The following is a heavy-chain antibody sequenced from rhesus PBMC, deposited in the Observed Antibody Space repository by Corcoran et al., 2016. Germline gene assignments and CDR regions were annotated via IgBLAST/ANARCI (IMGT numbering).Heavy chain of an antibody. Sequence: QVQLQESGPGGVKPSETLSLTCAVSGGSISDSYRWSWIRPPPGKGVEWFGYFYGSSTSTNSTPSLMIRVTISKDTSKNHFSLKLSSVTAADTAVYYCARDRGTVGTLDYWGQGVLVTVSS. D-gene: IGHD5-24*01. CDR2: FYGSSTST. CDR1: GGSISDSYR. CDR3: ARDRGTVGTLDY. V-gene: IGHV4S10*01. J-gene: IGHJ4*01.